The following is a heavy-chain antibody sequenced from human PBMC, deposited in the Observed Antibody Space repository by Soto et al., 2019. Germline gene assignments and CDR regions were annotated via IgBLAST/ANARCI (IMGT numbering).Heavy chain of an antibody. CDR3: AKDHAYDFWSGYFYYGMDV. CDR1: GFTFSSYG. J-gene: IGHJ6*02. Sequence: GGSLRLSCAASGFTFSSYGMHWVRQAPGKGLEWVAVISYDGSNKYYADSVKGRFTISRDNSKNTLYLQMNSLRAEDTAVYYCAKDHAYDFWSGYFYYGMDVWGQGTTVTVSS. V-gene: IGHV3-30*18. CDR2: ISYDGSNK. D-gene: IGHD3-3*01.